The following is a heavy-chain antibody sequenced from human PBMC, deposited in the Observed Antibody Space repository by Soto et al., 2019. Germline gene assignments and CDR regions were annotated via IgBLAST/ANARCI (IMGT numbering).Heavy chain of an antibody. D-gene: IGHD3-10*01. Sequence: PSEIQSVTSAVAGESSRIGCSFACIRQNTGKGLEWIGSIYHSGTTYYNPSLKSRVIISVDTSKNQFSLKVTSVTAADTAIYFCARENRPSGARHSLDFWGRPTL. CDR2: IYHSGTT. CDR3: ARENRPSGARHSLDF. CDR1: GESSRIGCS. V-gene: IGHV4-38-2*02. J-gene: IGHJ4*02.